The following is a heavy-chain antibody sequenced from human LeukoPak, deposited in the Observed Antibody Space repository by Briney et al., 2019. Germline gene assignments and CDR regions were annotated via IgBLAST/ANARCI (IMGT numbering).Heavy chain of an antibody. CDR3: VFEGRADAFDI. J-gene: IGHJ3*02. CDR2: ISYDGSNK. Sequence: PGGSLRLSCAASGLTFSSYGMHWVRQAPGRGLEWVAVISYDGSNKYYADSVKGRFTISRDNSKNTLYLQMNSLRAEDTAVYYCVFEGRADAFDIWGQGTMVTVSS. CDR1: GLTFSSYG. D-gene: IGHD3-10*01. V-gene: IGHV3-30*03.